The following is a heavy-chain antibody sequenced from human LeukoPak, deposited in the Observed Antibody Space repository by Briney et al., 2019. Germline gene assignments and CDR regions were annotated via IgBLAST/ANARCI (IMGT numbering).Heavy chain of an antibody. Sequence: GGSLRLSCAASGFTFSDYNMNWVRQAPGKGLEWVSSISSSSSFKYYADSLKGRFTVSRDNAKNSLYLQMNSLRAEDTALYYCAKDVGGRWPLYYFDYWGQGTLVTVSS. J-gene: IGHJ4*02. D-gene: IGHD2-21*02. V-gene: IGHV3-21*04. CDR1: GFTFSDYN. CDR2: ISSSSSFK. CDR3: AKDVGGRWPLYYFDY.